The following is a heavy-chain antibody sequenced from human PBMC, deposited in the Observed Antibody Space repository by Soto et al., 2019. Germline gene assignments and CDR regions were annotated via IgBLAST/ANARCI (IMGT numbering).Heavy chain of an antibody. CDR3: AKPEKPDTLYGDYVLGYFDY. Sequence: GGSLRLSCAASGFTFSSYAMSWVRQAPGKGLEWVSAISGSGGSTYYAGSVKGRFTISRDNSKNTLYLQMNSLRAEDTAVYYCAKPEKPDTLYGDYVLGYFDYWGQGTLVTVSS. V-gene: IGHV3-23*01. CDR2: ISGSGGST. CDR1: GFTFSSYA. J-gene: IGHJ4*02. D-gene: IGHD4-17*01.